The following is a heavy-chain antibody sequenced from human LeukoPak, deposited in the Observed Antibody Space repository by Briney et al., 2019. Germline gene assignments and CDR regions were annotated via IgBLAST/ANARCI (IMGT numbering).Heavy chain of an antibody. CDR3: AREAFRGYDYAYYYMDV. D-gene: IGHD5-12*01. CDR1: GFTFSSYA. V-gene: IGHV3-30*04. Sequence: GRSLRLSCAASGFTFSSYAMHWVRQAPGKGLEWVAVISYDGSNKYYADSVKGRFTISRDNSKNTLYLQMNSLRAEDTAVYYCAREAFRGYDYAYYYMDVWGKGTTVTVSS. J-gene: IGHJ6*03. CDR2: ISYDGSNK.